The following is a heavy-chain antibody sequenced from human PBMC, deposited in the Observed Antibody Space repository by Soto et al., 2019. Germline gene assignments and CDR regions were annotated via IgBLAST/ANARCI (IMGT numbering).Heavy chain of an antibody. CDR2: IYHSGST. D-gene: IGHD4-17*01. CDR3: ARVLSGGDYPHYYYGMDV. Sequence: QVQLQESGPGLVKPSGTLSLTCAVSGGSISSSNWWSWVRQPPGKGLEWIGEIYHSGSTNYNPSLKSRVTISVDKSKNQFSLKLSSVTAADTAVYYCARVLSGGDYPHYYYGMDVWGQGTTVTVSS. CDR1: GGSISSSNW. J-gene: IGHJ6*02. V-gene: IGHV4-4*02.